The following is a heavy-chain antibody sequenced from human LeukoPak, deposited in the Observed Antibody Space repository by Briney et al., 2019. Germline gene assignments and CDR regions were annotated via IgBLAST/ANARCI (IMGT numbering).Heavy chain of an antibody. CDR2: IIPIFGTA. CDR1: GGTFSSYA. V-gene: IGHV1-69*13. D-gene: IGHD3-22*01. J-gene: IGHJ4*02. Sequence: ASVKVSCTASGGTFSSYAISWVRQAPGQGLEWMGGIIPIFGTANYAQKFQGRVTITADESTRTAYMELSSLRSEDTAVYYCARDRDSSGYYGYWGQGTLVTVS. CDR3: ARDRDSSGYYGY.